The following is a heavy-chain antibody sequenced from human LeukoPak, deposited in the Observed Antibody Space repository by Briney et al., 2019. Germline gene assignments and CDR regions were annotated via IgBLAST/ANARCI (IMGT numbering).Heavy chain of an antibody. CDR3: AREGGYYDILTGYYVVWFDP. CDR2: ISWNSGSI. Sequence: GGSLRLSCAASGFTFDDYAMHWVRQAPGKGLEWVSGISWNSGSIGYADSVKGRFTISRDNAKNSLYLQMNSLRAEDTAVYYCAREGGYYDILTGYYVVWFDPWGQGTLVTVSS. CDR1: GFTFDDYA. V-gene: IGHV3-9*01. D-gene: IGHD3-9*01. J-gene: IGHJ5*02.